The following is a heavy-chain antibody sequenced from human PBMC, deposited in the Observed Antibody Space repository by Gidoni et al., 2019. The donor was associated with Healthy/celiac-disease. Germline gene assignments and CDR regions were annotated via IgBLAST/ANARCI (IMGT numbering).Heavy chain of an antibody. V-gene: IGHV3-30-3*01. CDR1: GFTFSSYA. Sequence: QVQLVESGGGVVQPGRSLRLSCAASGFTFSSYAMHWVRQAPGKGLEWVAVISYDGSNKYYADSVKGRFTISRDNSKNTLYLQMNSLRAEDTAVYYCARDGMITFGGVIVYYFDYWGQGTLVTVSS. J-gene: IGHJ4*02. CDR2: ISYDGSNK. CDR3: ARDGMITFGGVIVYYFDY. D-gene: IGHD3-16*02.